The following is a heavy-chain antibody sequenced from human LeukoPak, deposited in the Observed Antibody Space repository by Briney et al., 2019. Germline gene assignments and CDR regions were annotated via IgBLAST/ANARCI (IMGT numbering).Heavy chain of an antibody. V-gene: IGHV3-48*04. CDR1: GFTFSSYS. J-gene: IGHJ3*02. Sequence: GGSLRLSCAASGFTFSSYSMNWVRQAPGKGLEWVSYISSSGSTIYYADSVKGRFTISRDNAKNSLYLQMNSLRAEDTAVYYCARDLYYYDSSGYYYFEVGAFDIWGQGTMVTVSS. CDR2: ISSSGSTI. CDR3: ARDLYYYDSSGYYYFEVGAFDI. D-gene: IGHD3-22*01.